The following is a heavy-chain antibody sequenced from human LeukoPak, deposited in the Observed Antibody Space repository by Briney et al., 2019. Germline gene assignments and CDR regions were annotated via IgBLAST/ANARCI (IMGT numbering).Heavy chain of an antibody. V-gene: IGHV4-34*01. D-gene: IGHD2-21*02. CDR3: ARARRKHIGVVTEGNHFDY. Sequence: PSETLSLTCAVYGGSFSGYYWSWIRQAPGKGLEWIGEINHSGSTNYNPSLKSRVAISVDTSKNQFSLRLSSVTAADTAVYYCARARRKHIGVVTEGNHFDYWGEGTRVTVSS. CDR1: GGSFSGYY. J-gene: IGHJ4*02. CDR2: INHSGST.